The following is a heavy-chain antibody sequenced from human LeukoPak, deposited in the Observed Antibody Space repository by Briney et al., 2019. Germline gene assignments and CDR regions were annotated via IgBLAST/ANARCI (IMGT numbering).Heavy chain of an antibody. CDR1: GGSFSGYY. V-gene: IGHV4-34*01. CDR2: INHSGST. D-gene: IGHD6-19*01. Sequence: SETLSLTCAVYGGSFSGYYWSWIRQPPGKGLEWIGEINHSGSTNYNPSLKSRVTISVDTSKNQFSLKLSSVTAADTAVYYCGTAVAGTSDYWGQGTLVTVSS. CDR3: GTAVAGTSDY. J-gene: IGHJ4*02.